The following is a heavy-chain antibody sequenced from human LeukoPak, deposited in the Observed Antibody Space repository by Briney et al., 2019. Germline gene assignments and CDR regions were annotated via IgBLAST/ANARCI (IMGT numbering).Heavy chain of an antibody. D-gene: IGHD3-3*01. CDR2: IYYSGST. J-gene: IGHJ6*02. Sequence: SETLSLTCTVSGGSISSYYLSWIRQSPGKGLEWIGYIYYSGSTNYNASLKSRLTISVDTSKNQFSLRLSSVTAADTAVYYCARHSSDFWSGYYTNYYGVDVWGRGTTVTVSS. CDR1: GGSISSYY. CDR3: ARHSSDFWSGYYTNYYGVDV. V-gene: IGHV4-59*08.